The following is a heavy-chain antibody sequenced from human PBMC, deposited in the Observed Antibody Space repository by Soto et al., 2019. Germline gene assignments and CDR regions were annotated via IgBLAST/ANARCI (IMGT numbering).Heavy chain of an antibody. CDR3: ARQLLWFGEFNNWFDP. V-gene: IGHV4-59*01. CDR2: IYYSGST. Sequence: PSETLSLTCTVSGGSISSYYWSWIRQPPGKGLEWIGYIYYSGSTNYNPSLKSRVTISVDTSKNQFSLKLSSVTAADTAVYYCARQLLWFGEFNNWFDPWGQGTLVTVS. CDR1: GGSISSYY. D-gene: IGHD3-10*01. J-gene: IGHJ5*02.